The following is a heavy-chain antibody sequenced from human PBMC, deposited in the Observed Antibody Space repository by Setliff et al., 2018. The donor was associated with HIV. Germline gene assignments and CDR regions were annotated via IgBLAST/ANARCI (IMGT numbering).Heavy chain of an antibody. CDR3: AVSPDGDCATTECANWFDP. CDR2: IKTKPNSYAT. V-gene: IGHV3-73*01. D-gene: IGHD4-17*01. Sequence: FSGSALHWVRQASGKGLEWVGRIKTKPNSYATAHAESVKGRFTISRDDSQNTAYLQMNSLRTEDTAVYFCAVSPDGDCATTECANWFDPWGQGTQVTVSS. CDR1: FSGSA. J-gene: IGHJ5*02.